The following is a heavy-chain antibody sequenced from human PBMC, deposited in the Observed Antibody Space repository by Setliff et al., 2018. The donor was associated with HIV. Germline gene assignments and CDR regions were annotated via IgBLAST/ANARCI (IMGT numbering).Heavy chain of an antibody. Sequence: SETLSLTCTVSGGSITAPYNYWSWIRQPPWKGLQWIGFIHHSVTTSYNPSLKSRVTISLDTSKNQLSLKLTSVTAADTAVYYCAIDHVTNIAESGYGYTRIDPWGPGISVTVSS. CDR2: IHHSVTT. CDR1: GGSITAPYNY. D-gene: IGHD6-19*01. J-gene: IGHJ5*02. CDR3: AIDHVTNIAESGYGYTRIDP. V-gene: IGHV4-61*01.